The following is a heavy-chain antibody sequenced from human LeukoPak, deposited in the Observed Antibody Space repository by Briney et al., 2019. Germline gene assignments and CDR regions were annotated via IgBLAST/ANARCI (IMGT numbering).Heavy chain of an antibody. CDR1: GFTFSSYA. V-gene: IGHV3-23*01. CDR3: AKDNREYGERLNWFDP. Sequence: GGSLRLSCAASGFTFSSYAMSWVRQAPGKGLEWVSAISGSGGSTYYADSVKGRFTISRDNSKNTLYLQMNSLRAEDTAVYYCAKDNREYGERLNWFDPWGQGTLVTVSS. J-gene: IGHJ5*02. CDR2: ISGSGGST. D-gene: IGHD4-17*01.